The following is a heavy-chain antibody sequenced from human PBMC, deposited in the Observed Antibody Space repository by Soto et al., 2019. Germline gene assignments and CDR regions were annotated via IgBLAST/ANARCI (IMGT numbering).Heavy chain of an antibody. CDR2: IYYSGST. J-gene: IGHJ4*02. CDR3: ARVKMATTFFDY. Sequence: TSETLSLTCTVSGGSISSGDYYWSWIRQPPGKGLEWIGYIYYSGSTYYNPSLKSRVTISVDTSKNQFSLKLSSVTAADTAVYYCARVKMATTFFDYWGQGTLVTVSS. D-gene: IGHD1-1*01. V-gene: IGHV4-30-4*01. CDR1: GGSISSGDYY.